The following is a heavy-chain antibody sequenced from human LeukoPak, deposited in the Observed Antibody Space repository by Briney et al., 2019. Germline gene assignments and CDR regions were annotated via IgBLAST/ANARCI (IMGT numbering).Heavy chain of an antibody. CDR3: ARSPAAGPIYYYYYYMDV. J-gene: IGHJ6*03. V-gene: IGHV4-39*07. Sequence: SEALSLTCTVSGGSISSSSYYWGWIRQPPGKGLEWIGSIYYSGNTDYNPSLKSRVTISVETSKNQFSLKLSSVTAADTAVYYCARSPAAGPIYYYYYYMDVWGKGTTVTISS. CDR2: IYYSGNT. CDR1: GGSISSSSYY. D-gene: IGHD6-13*01.